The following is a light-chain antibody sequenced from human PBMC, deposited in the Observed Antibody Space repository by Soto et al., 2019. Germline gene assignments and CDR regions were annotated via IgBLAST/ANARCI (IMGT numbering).Light chain of an antibody. V-gene: IGKV1-39*01. CDR1: QSISNY. J-gene: IGKJ1*01. CDR2: AAS. Sequence: DIQMTQSPSSLSASVGDRVTVTCRASQSISNYLNWYQQKPGKAPKYLIQAASSLQGGVPSTFSGSGSGTDFTLTINTLHPEDFATYYCLQVYSFPRTFGQGTKVDIK. CDR3: LQVYSFPRT.